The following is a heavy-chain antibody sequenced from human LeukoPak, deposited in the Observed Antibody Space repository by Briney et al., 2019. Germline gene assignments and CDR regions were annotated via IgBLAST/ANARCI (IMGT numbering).Heavy chain of an antibody. V-gene: IGHV4-31*03. J-gene: IGHJ3*02. CDR3: ARRGYRDHDAFDI. Sequence: SETLFLTCTVSGGSISSGGYYWSWIRQHPGKGLEWIGYIYYSGSTYYNPSLKSRVTISVDTSKNQFSLKLSSVTAADTAVYYCARRGYRDHDAFDIWGQGTMVTVSS. CDR2: IYYSGST. D-gene: IGHD5-18*01. CDR1: GGSISSGGYY.